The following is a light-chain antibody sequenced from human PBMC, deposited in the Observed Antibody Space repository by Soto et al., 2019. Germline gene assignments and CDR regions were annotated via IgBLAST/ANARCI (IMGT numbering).Light chain of an antibody. Sequence: DIPMTQSPSTLSASVGDRVTITCRASQSISSWLAWYQQKPGKAPKLLIYKASSLESGVPSRFSGSGSGTEFTLTTSRLQPDDFATSYCQQYNSYPWTFGQGTKVAIK. J-gene: IGKJ1*01. CDR2: KAS. V-gene: IGKV1-5*03. CDR3: QQYNSYPWT. CDR1: QSISSW.